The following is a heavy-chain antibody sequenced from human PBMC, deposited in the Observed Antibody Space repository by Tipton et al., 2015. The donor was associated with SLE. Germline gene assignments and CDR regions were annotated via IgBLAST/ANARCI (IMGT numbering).Heavy chain of an antibody. V-gene: IGHV4-59*11. CDR1: GGSISSHY. CDR2: IYYSGST. J-gene: IGHJ6*03. D-gene: IGHD3-16*01. CDR3: ARGLRIIKHLDYTDV. Sequence: TLSLTCTVSGGSISSHYWSWIRQPPGKGLEWIGYIYYSGSTNYNPSLNSRVTISVDTSKNQFSLKLSSVTAADTAVYYCARGLRIIKHLDYTDVWGKGTTVTVSS.